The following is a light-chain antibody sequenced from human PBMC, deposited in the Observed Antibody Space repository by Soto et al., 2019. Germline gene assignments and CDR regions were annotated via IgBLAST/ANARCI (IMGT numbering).Light chain of an antibody. J-gene: IGKJ4*02. CDR3: QKYNRAPLT. CDR2: AAS. Sequence: DIQMTQSPSSLSASVGDRVTITCRASQGISYYLAWYQQKPGKVPKLLIYAASTLHSGVPSRFSGSGSGTDFPLTISSLQHEDVATYYCQKYNRAPLTFGGGTKVEIK. CDR1: QGISYY. V-gene: IGKV1-27*01.